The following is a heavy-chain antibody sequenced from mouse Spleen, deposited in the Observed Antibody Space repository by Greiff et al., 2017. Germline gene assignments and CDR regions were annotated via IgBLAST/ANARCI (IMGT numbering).Heavy chain of an antibody. CDR1: GYTFTDYN. Sequence: VQLKQSGPELVKPGASVKMSCKASGYTFTDYNMHWVKQSHGKSLEWIGYINPNNGGTSYNQKFKGKATLTVNKSSSTAYMELRSLTSEDSAVYYCARSYRYDYYAMDYWGQGTSVTVSS. CDR2: INPNNGGT. D-gene: IGHD2-14*01. CDR3: ARSYRYDYYAMDY. J-gene: IGHJ4*01. V-gene: IGHV1-22*01.